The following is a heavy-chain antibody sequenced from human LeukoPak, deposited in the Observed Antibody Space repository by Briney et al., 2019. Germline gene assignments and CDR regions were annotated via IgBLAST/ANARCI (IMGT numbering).Heavy chain of an antibody. J-gene: IGHJ4*02. CDR2: IWYDGSPK. V-gene: IGHV3-33*01. CDR1: GFTFSSFG. Sequence: RSGGSLRLSCAASGFTFSSFGIHWVRQAPGRGLEWVAMIWYDGSPKYFADSVKGRFTVSRDNSKNTLYLQMNSLRAEDTAVYYCARGWGGLGWFFDYWGQGTLVTVSS. D-gene: IGHD4-23*01. CDR3: ARGWGGLGWFFDY.